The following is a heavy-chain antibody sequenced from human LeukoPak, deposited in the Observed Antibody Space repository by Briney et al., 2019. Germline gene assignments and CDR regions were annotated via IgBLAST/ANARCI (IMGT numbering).Heavy chain of an antibody. CDR3: ALHGSYRGYFDY. CDR2: IIPIFGTA. Sequence: SVKVSCKASGGTFSSYAISWVRQAPGQGLEWMGGIIPIFGTANYAQKFQGRVTITADESTSTAYMELSSLRSGDTAVYYCALHGSYRGYFDYWGQGTLVTVSS. V-gene: IGHV1-69*13. D-gene: IGHD1-26*01. J-gene: IGHJ4*02. CDR1: GGTFSSYA.